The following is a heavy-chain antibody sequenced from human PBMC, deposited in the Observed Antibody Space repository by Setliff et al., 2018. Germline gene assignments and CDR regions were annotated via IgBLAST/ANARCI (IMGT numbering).Heavy chain of an antibody. Sequence: KSSETLSLTCTVSGYSIRSDYYWGWIRQPPGKGLEWIGSLYHTGSTDYNPSLNSRVTISVDTSKNQFSLKLTSVTAADTAVYYCATPGRRFGESIDYWGQGTLVTVSS. V-gene: IGHV4-38-2*02. CDR2: LYHTGST. CDR3: ATPGRRFGESIDY. CDR1: GYSIRSDYY. J-gene: IGHJ4*02. D-gene: IGHD3-10*01.